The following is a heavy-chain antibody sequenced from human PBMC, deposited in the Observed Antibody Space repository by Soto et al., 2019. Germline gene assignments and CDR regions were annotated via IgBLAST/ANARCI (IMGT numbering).Heavy chain of an antibody. CDR2: IYFSGRT. CDR1: GDSVSSGDYY. CDR3: ARVPIDTYMIYWSDP. V-gene: IGHV4-61*08. D-gene: IGHD3-16*01. Sequence: ETLSLTCTVSGDSVSSGDYYWTWIRQPPGKGLEWVGHIYFSGRTNYIPSLESRVTIPLDTSKNQFSLKLTSVTAADTAVYYCARVPIDTYMIYWSDPWGQGTLVTVSS. J-gene: IGHJ5*02.